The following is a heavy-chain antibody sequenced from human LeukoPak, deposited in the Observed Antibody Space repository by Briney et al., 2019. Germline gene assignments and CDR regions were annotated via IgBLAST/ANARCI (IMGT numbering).Heavy chain of an antibody. J-gene: IGHJ2*01. Sequence: SETLCLTCTVSGGSISSYYWSWIRQPPGKGLEWIGYIFYSGSTNYNPSLKSRVTISVDTSKNQFSLKLSSVTAADTAVYYCARVYSSNSYDYWYFDLWGRGTLVTVSS. CDR2: IFYSGST. V-gene: IGHV4-59*01. CDR1: GGSISSYY. D-gene: IGHD6-13*01. CDR3: ARVYSSNSYDYWYFDL.